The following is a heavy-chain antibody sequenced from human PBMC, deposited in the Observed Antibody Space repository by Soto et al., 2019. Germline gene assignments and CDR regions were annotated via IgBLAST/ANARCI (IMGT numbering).Heavy chain of an antibody. Sequence: GGSLRLSCAASGFTFSSYSMNWVRQAPGKGLEWVSSISSSSSYIYYADSVKGRFTISRDNAKNSLYLQMNSLRAEETAVYYCARDAEGTTNSQYYYYYYMDVWGKGTTVTVSS. CDR3: ARDAEGTTNSQYYYYYYMDV. CDR2: ISSSSSYI. J-gene: IGHJ6*03. V-gene: IGHV3-21*01. D-gene: IGHD1-1*01. CDR1: GFTFSSYS.